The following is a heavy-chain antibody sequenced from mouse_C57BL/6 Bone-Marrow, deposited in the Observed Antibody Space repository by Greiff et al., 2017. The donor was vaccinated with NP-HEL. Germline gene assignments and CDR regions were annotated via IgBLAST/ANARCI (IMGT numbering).Heavy chain of an antibody. V-gene: IGHV1-62-2*01. CDR1: GYTFTEYT. Sequence: QVQLQQPGAELVKPGASVKLSCKASGYTFTEYTIHWVKQRSGQGLEWIGRIYPGSGSTKYNEKFKDKATLTADKSSSTVYMELSRVTSEDSAVYFCARHALQAWFAYWGQGTLVTVSA. CDR3: ARHALQAWFAY. J-gene: IGHJ3*01. CDR2: IYPGSGST.